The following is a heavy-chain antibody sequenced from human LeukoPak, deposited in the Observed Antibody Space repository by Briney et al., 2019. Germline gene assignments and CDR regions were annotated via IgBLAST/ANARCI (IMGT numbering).Heavy chain of an antibody. V-gene: IGHV1-46*01. Sequence: ASLKVSCKASGYTFTSYYMHWVRQAPGQGLEWMGIINPSGGSTSYAQKFQGRVTMTRDTSTSTVYMELSSLRSEDTAVYYCAREANLGQLRGGNWFDPWGQGTLVTVSS. CDR3: AREANLGQLRGGNWFDP. CDR1: GYTFTSYY. D-gene: IGHD3-16*01. J-gene: IGHJ5*02. CDR2: INPSGGST.